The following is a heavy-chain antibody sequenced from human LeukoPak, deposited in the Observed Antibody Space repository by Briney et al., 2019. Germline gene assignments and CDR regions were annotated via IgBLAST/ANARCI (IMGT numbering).Heavy chain of an antibody. J-gene: IGHJ4*02. CDR2: ISAYNGNT. D-gene: IGHD2-15*01. Sequence: ASVKVSCKASGYTFTGYYMHWVRQAPGQGLEWMGWISAYNGNTNYAQKLQGRVTMTTDTSTSTAYMELRSLRSDDTAVYYCARELTTQTKASCSGGNCLGYFDYCGQGTLVTVSS. CDR3: ARELTTQTKASCSGGNCLGYFDY. V-gene: IGHV1-18*04. CDR1: GYTFTGYY.